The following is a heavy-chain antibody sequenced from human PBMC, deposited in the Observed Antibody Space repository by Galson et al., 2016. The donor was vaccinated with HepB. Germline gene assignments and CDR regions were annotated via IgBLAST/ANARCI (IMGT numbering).Heavy chain of an antibody. J-gene: IGHJ3*02. CDR2: IFHSGDT. D-gene: IGHD5-18*01. V-gene: IGHV4-4*02. Sequence: SETLSLTYAVSGGSISRNNWWSWVRQPPGKGLEWIGEIFHSGDTNYNPSLRSRVTISVDKSKNHVSLKLISVTAADTAMYYCASYLIQSWAGSDAFDTWGQGTMVTVFS. CDR1: GGSISRNNW. CDR3: ASYLIQSWAGSDAFDT.